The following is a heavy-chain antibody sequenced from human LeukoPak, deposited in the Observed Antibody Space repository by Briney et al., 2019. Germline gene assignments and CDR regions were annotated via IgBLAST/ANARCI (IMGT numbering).Heavy chain of an antibody. CDR3: AKWDRPYYHFDC. J-gene: IGHJ4*02. D-gene: IGHD1-26*01. CDR2: ISSSGFNT. Sequence: GGSLRLSCAASGFTFSGYAMSWVRQAPGKGLEWVSAISSSGFNTYYADSVKGRFTISRDNSKNMLYLQTNSLRAEDTAVYHCAKWDRPYYHFDCWGQGALVTVSS. V-gene: IGHV3-23*01. CDR1: GFTFSGYA.